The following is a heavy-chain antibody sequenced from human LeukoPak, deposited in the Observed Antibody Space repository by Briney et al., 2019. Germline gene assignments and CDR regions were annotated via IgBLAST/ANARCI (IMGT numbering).Heavy chain of an antibody. J-gene: IGHJ6*03. V-gene: IGHV3-7*01. CDR2: IKQDESEK. D-gene: IGHD3-3*01. CDR1: GFIFSSYW. Sequence: GRSLRLSCAASGFIFSSYWMSWVRQAPGKGLEWVANIKQDESEKYYVDSVKGRFTISRDNAKNSLYLQMNSLRAEDTAVYYCARDRRAPYYGFRSGYIDHYYMDVWGKGTTVTVSS. CDR3: ARDRRAPYYGFRSGYIDHYYMDV.